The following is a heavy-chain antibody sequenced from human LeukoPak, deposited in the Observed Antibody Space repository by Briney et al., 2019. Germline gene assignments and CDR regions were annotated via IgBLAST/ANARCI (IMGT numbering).Heavy chain of an antibody. CDR2: IYHSGST. CDR1: GGSISSGGYS. Sequence: SETLSLTCAVSGGSISSGGYSWGWIRQPRGKGLEWIEYIYHSGSTYYNPSLKSRVTISVDRSKNQFSLKLSSVTAADTAVYYCARAGRIDCSGGSCYSGFGYWGQGTLVTVSS. D-gene: IGHD2-15*01. V-gene: IGHV4-30-2*01. CDR3: ARAGRIDCSGGSCYSGFGY. J-gene: IGHJ4*02.